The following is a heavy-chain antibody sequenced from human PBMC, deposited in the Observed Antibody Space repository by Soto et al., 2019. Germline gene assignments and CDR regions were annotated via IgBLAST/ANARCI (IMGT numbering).Heavy chain of an antibody. Sequence: QVQLVQSGAEVKKPGSSVKVSCKASGGTFSRYAISWVRQAPGQGLEWMGGIIPMFGKANYAQKFQGRVTITADESTSTGYIELRRLISEDTAVYYCVSDGTLYDSRGYYYFYWGQGTLVTVSS. CDR2: IIPMFGKA. CDR3: VSDGTLYDSRGYYYFY. J-gene: IGHJ4*02. D-gene: IGHD3-22*01. CDR1: GGTFSRYA. V-gene: IGHV1-69*01.